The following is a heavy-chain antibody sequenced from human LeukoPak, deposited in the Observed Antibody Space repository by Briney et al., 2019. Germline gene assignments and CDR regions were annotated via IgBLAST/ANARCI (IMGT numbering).Heavy chain of an antibody. D-gene: IGHD5-12*01. CDR1: GFTFSSYW. CDR2: IKSDGTST. J-gene: IGHJ3*02. V-gene: IGHV3-74*01. Sequence: GGSLRLSCAAPGFTFSSYWMHWVRQAPGKGLVWVSRIKSDGTSTSNADSVRGRFTISRDNAKNTLYLQMNSLRAEDTAVYYCTRGKGGYVNAFDIWGQGTMVTVSS. CDR3: TRGKGGYVNAFDI.